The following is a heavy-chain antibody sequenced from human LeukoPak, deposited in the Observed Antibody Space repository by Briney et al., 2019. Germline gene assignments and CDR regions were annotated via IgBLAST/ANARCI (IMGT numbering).Heavy chain of an antibody. J-gene: IGHJ2*01. CDR1: GGSISSYY. D-gene: IGHD2-2*01. CDR3: ARGQYHLLYWYFDL. Sequence: PLETLSLTCTVSGGSISSYYWSWLRQPAGKGLEWIGRIYTSGSTNYNPSLKSRVTMSVDTSKNQFSLKLSSVTAADTAVYYCARGQYHLLYWYFDLWGRGTLVTVSS. CDR2: IYTSGST. V-gene: IGHV4-4*07.